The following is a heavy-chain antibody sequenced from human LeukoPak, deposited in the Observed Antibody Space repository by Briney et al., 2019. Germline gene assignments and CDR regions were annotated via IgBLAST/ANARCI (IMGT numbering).Heavy chain of an antibody. D-gene: IGHD3-16*01. CDR1: GFTFSGYE. V-gene: IGHV3-48*03. CDR3: ARVIQLTYMDV. J-gene: IGHJ6*03. Sequence: TGGSLRLSCAVSGFTFSGYEMNWVRQAPGKGLEWVSYISSSGSIIYYAGFVKGRFTVSRDNPKNSLFLQMNSLRAEDTAVYFCARVIQLTYMDVWGKGTTVTVSS. CDR2: ISSSGSII.